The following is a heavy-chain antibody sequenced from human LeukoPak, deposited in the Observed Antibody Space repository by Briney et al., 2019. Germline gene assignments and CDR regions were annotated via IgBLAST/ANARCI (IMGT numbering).Heavy chain of an antibody. CDR2: ISRTSTFI. J-gene: IGHJ6*02. Sequence: GGSLRLSCAASGFTFTTYNMNWVRQAPGKGLEWVSSISRTSTFIYYADSVKGRFTISRDNAKNSLYLQMNSLRAEDTAVYYCARDGLWFGETSYGMDVWGQGTTVTVSS. D-gene: IGHD3-10*01. CDR3: ARDGLWFGETSYGMDV. CDR1: GFTFTTYN. V-gene: IGHV3-21*01.